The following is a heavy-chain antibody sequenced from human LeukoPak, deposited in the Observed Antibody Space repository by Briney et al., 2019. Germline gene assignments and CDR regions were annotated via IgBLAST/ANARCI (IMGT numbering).Heavy chain of an antibody. J-gene: IGHJ6*03. V-gene: IGHV1-46*01. CDR3: ARDAFSSSSPYYYYYMDV. Sequence: ASVKVSCKASGYTFTSYYMHWVRQAPGQGLEWMGIINPSGGSTSYAQKFQGRVTMTRDMSTSTVYMELSSLRSEDTAVYYCARDAFSSSSPYYYYYMDVWGKGTTVTVSS. D-gene: IGHD6-13*01. CDR2: INPSGGST. CDR1: GYTFTSYY.